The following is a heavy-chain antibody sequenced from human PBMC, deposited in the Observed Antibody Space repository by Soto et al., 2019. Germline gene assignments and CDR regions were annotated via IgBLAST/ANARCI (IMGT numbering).Heavy chain of an antibody. J-gene: IGHJ5*02. CDR1: GYTFITYW. Sequence: EVQLVQSGAEVKKPGESLKISCKGSGYTFITYWIAWVRQMPGKGLEWMGIIHPGATDTRYSPSFQGQVTISADKSISTAYRQLSSLKASDTASYYCARLGTGSLAAHWFDPWGQGTLVTVSS. CDR3: ARLGTGSLAAHWFDP. D-gene: IGHD2-15*01. V-gene: IGHV5-51*01. CDR2: IHPGATDT.